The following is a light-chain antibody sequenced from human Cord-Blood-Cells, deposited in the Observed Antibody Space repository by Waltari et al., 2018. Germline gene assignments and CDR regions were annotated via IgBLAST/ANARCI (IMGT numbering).Light chain of an antibody. CDR3: QQRSNWPT. V-gene: IGKV3-11*01. CDR1: QSVSSY. CDR2: DAS. Sequence: EIVLTQSPATLSLSPAERATLSCRASQSVSSYLAWYQQKPGQAPRLLIYDASNRTTGIPAMFSGSGSGTDFTLTISSLEPEDFAVYYCQQRSNWPTFGQGTKLEIK. J-gene: IGKJ2*01.